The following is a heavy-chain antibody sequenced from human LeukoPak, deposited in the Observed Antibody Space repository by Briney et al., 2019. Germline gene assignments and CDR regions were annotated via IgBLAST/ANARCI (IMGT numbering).Heavy chain of an antibody. D-gene: IGHD2-2*01. CDR3: AKYGGVVPAAIHFDY. CDR1: GFTFSSYA. V-gene: IGHV3-23*01. J-gene: IGHJ4*02. CDR2: ISGSGGST. Sequence: PGGSLRLSCAASGFTFSSYAMSWVRQAPGKGLEGVSAISGSGGSTYYADSVKGRFTISRDNSKNTLYLQMNSLRAEDTAVYYCAKYGGVVPAAIHFDYWGQGTLVTVSS.